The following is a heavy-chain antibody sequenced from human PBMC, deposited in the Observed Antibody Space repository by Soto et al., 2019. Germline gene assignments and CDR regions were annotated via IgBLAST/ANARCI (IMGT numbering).Heavy chain of an antibody. CDR1: GGSFSGYY. CDR2: INHSGST. Sequence: SETLSLTCAVYGGSFSGYYWSWIRQPPGKGLEWIGEINHSGSTNYNPSLKSRVTISVDTSKNQFSLKLSSVTAADTAVYYCATRPNYYGSGSYYISDYWGQGTLVTVSS. CDR3: ATRPNYYGSGSYYISDY. D-gene: IGHD3-10*01. V-gene: IGHV4-34*01. J-gene: IGHJ4*02.